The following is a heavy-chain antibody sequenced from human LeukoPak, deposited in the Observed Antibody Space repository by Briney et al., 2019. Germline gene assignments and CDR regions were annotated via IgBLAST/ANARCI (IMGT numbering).Heavy chain of an antibody. CDR1: GFTFSSYE. J-gene: IGHJ4*02. D-gene: IGHD2-2*01. CDR2: ISSSGSTI. CDR3: ARTPYCSSTSCYDFDY. V-gene: IGHV3-48*03. Sequence: GGSLRLSCAASGFTFSSYEMSWVRQAPGKGLEWVSYISSSGSTIYYADSVKGRFTISRDNAKNSLYLQMNSLRAEDTAVYYCARTPYCSSTSCYDFDYWGQGTLVTVSS.